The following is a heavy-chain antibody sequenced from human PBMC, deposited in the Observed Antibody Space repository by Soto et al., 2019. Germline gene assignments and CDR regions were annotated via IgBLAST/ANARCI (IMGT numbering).Heavy chain of an antibody. CDR1: GGSISSYY. Sequence: QVQLQESGPGLVKPSETLSLTCTVSGGSISSYYWSWIRQPPGKGLEWIGYIYYSGSTNYNPSLKSRVTISVDTSKNQFSLKLSSVTAADTAVYYCARVSDDYSNYWGLPIMYYFDYWGQGTLVTVSS. D-gene: IGHD4-4*01. J-gene: IGHJ4*02. CDR3: ARVSDDYSNYWGLPIMYYFDY. V-gene: IGHV4-59*01. CDR2: IYYSGST.